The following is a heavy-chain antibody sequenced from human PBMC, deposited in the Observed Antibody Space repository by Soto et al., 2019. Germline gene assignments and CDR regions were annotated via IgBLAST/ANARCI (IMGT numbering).Heavy chain of an antibody. Sequence: ASVKVSCKASGYTFTSYGISWVRQAPGQGLEWMGWISAYNGNTNYAQKLQGRVTMTTDTSTSTAYMELRSLRSDDTAVYYYARDMLTYMVRGAVETNFDYWGQGTLVTVSS. D-gene: IGHD3-10*01. CDR3: ARDMLTYMVRGAVETNFDY. CDR1: GYTFTSYG. J-gene: IGHJ4*02. CDR2: ISAYNGNT. V-gene: IGHV1-18*01.